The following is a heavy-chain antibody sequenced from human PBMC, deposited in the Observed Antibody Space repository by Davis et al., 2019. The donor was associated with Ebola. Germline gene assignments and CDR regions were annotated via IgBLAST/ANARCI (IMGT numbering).Heavy chain of an antibody. Sequence: GESLKISCAASGFTFSSYGMHWVRQAPGKGLEWVAIILYDGSNKYYADSVKGRFTISRDNSKNTLYLQINSLRAEDTAVYYCAKDVTSSYDILTGYLHWGQGTLVTVSS. J-gene: IGHJ4*02. D-gene: IGHD3-9*01. V-gene: IGHV3-30*18. CDR2: ILYDGSNK. CDR1: GFTFSSYG. CDR3: AKDVTSSYDILTGYLH.